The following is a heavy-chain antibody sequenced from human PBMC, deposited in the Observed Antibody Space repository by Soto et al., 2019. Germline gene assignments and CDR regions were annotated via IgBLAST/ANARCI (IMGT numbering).Heavy chain of an antibody. CDR3: ARAGIAYCSSTTCYLYYYVMDV. CDR1: RYSVTSYY. J-gene: IGHJ6*02. V-gene: IGHV1-46*01. Sequence: ASVKVSCKASRYSVTSYYMHWVRQAPGQGLEWMGIINPNSGSTTYAQKFQGRVTMTRDTSTSTVYMELTSLTSGDTAVYYCARAGIAYCSSTTCYLYYYVMDVWGQGTTVTVSS. D-gene: IGHD2-2*01. CDR2: INPNSGST.